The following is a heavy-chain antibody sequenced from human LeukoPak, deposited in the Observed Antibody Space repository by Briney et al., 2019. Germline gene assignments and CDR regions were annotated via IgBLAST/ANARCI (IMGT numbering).Heavy chain of an antibody. CDR3: ARGNHGYSYALGYFDY. CDR2: INPNSGGT. V-gene: IGHV1-2*02. D-gene: IGHD5-18*01. Sequence: GASVKVSCRASGYTFTGYYIHWVRQAPGQGLEWMGWINPNSGGTNYAQKFQGRVTMTRDTSISTAYMELSRLRSDDTAVYYCARGNHGYSYALGYFDYWGQGTLVTVSS. J-gene: IGHJ4*02. CDR1: GYTFTGYY.